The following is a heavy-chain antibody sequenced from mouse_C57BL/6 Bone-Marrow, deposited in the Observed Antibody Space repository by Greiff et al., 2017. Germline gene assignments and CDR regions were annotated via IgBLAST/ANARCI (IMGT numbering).Heavy chain of an antibody. D-gene: IGHD2-3*01. J-gene: IGHJ3*01. V-gene: IGHV1-59*01. Sequence: QVQLQQPGAELVKPGNSVKLSCKASGYTFTSYWMHWVKQRPGQGLEWIGVIDPSNSYTNYNQTFKGKATETVDTSSSTAYMQLSSLTSEDSAVYYCERGARWREVAFWGRGTMVTVSA. CDR3: ERGARWREVAF. CDR1: GYTFTSYW. CDR2: IDPSNSYT.